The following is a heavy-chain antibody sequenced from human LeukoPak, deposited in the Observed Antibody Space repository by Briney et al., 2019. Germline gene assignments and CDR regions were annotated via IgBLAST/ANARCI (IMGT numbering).Heavy chain of an antibody. J-gene: IGHJ6*03. D-gene: IGHD3-10*01. CDR2: ISAYNGNT. Sequence: ASVKVSCKASGYTFTSYGLSWVRQAPGQGLEWMGWISAYNGNTNYAQKLQGRVTMTTDTSTSTAYVELRSLRSDDTAVYYCARRSSITMVRGAHPSYYYYYYMDVWGKGTTVTVSS. CDR1: GYTFTSYG. CDR3: ARRSSITMVRGAHPSYYYYYYMDV. V-gene: IGHV1-18*01.